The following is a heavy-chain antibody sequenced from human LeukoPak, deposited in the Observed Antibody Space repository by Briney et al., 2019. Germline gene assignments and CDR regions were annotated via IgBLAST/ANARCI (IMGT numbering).Heavy chain of an antibody. Sequence: PGRSLRLSRAAAGFTFTSYGMHWVRQAPGKGLEWVAVIWYDGSNKYYADSVKRRFTITRDNSKNTQYLQMNSLRAEDTAVYYCAWANYYDSSSYPGAFDIWGQGTMVTVSS. D-gene: IGHD3-22*01. CDR3: AWANYYDSSSYPGAFDI. CDR1: GFTFTSYG. V-gene: IGHV3-33*01. CDR2: IWYDGSNK. J-gene: IGHJ3*02.